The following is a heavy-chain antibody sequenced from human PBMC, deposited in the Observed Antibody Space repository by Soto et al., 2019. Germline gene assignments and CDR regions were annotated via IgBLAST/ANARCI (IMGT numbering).Heavy chain of an antibody. V-gene: IGHV3-43*01. Sequence: AGSLRLSCAASGFTFDDYTMHWVRQAPGKGLEWVSLISWDGGSTYYADSVKGRFTISRDNSKNSLYLQMNSLRTEDTALYYCAKDIEMQGAAYYDFWSGYSYYYGMDVWGQGTTVTVSS. J-gene: IGHJ6*02. CDR2: ISWDGGST. CDR1: GFTFDDYT. D-gene: IGHD3-3*01. CDR3: AKDIEMQGAAYYDFWSGYSYYYGMDV.